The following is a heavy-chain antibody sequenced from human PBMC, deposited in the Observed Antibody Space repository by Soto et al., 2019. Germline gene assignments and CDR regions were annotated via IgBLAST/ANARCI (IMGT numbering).Heavy chain of an antibody. CDR2: IYHSGST. CDR1: GGSISSSNW. CDR3: ARYDDDPPKYYFDY. V-gene: IGHV4-4*02. Sequence: SETLSLTCAVSGGSISSSNWWSWVRQPPGKGLEWIGEIYHSGSTNYNPSLKSRVTISVDKSKNQFSLKLSSVTAADTAVYYCARYDDDPPKYYFDYWGQGTLVTVSS. J-gene: IGHJ4*02. D-gene: IGHD3-3*01.